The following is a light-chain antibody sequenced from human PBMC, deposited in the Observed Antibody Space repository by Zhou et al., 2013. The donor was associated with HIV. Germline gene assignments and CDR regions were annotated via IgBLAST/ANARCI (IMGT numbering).Light chain of an antibody. CDR1: QNVNNY. V-gene: IGKV3-11*02. CDR2: DTS. CDR3: QQYDTWPS. Sequence: EIVLTQSPATLSLSPGERATLSCRASQNVNNYLAWYQHKPGQPPRLLIYDTSTRATGVPARFSGSGSGRDFTLTISGLQPEDFALYYCQQYDTWPSFGQGTKLQIK. J-gene: IGKJ2*01.